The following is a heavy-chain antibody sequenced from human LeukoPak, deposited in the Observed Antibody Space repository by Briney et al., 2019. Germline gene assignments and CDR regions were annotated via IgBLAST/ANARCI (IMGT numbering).Heavy chain of an antibody. CDR3: ARQSAAAQYTNWFDP. CDR2: IYPADSDT. D-gene: IGHD2-2*01. CDR1: GYRFASFW. J-gene: IGHJ5*02. V-gene: IGHV5-51*01. Sequence: GESLKISFKGSGYRFASFWIGWVRQMPGKGLEWMGVIYPADSDTRYSPSFQGQVTISADKSTSTAYLQWSTLKASDTAIYYCARQSAAAQYTNWFDPWGQGTLVTVS.